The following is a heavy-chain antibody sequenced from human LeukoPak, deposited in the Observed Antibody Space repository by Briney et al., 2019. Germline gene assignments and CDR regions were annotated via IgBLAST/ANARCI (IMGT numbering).Heavy chain of an antibody. J-gene: IGHJ5*02. CDR2: INANSGGT. Sequence: GASVRVSCTASGYTFTGYYMHWVRQAPGQGLEWMGWINANSGGTNYAQTFQGRVTMTRDTSISTAYMELSRLRSDDTAVYYCAREISVGGANCSSTSCYYNWFDPWGQGTLVTVSS. D-gene: IGHD2-2*01. CDR3: AREISVGGANCSSTSCYYNWFDP. CDR1: GYTFTGYY. V-gene: IGHV1-2*02.